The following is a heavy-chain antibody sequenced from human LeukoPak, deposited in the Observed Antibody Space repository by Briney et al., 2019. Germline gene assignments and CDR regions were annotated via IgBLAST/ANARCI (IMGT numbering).Heavy chain of an antibody. CDR3: TRVLPGRTFDS. D-gene: IGHD1-14*01. CDR1: GFTFGDYP. CDR2: IRSKPSGATT. J-gene: IGHJ4*02. V-gene: IGHV3-49*05. Sequence: NPGGSLRLSCTASGFTFGDYPMSWIRQAPGKGLECVGFIRSKPSGATTEYATSVKGRFTISRDDSQSIAYLQMNSLITEDTAVYYCTRVLPGRTFDSWGQGTLVTVSS.